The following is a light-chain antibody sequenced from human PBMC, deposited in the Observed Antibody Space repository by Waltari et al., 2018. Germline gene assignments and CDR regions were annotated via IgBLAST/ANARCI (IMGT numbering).Light chain of an antibody. J-gene: IGKJ5*01. V-gene: IGKV3-11*01. CDR2: DAS. CDR3: QQRTNLIT. CDR1: QSVSRY. Sequence: IVLTQSPATLSLSPGERATPSCRASQSVSRYLAWYQQKPGQAPRLLINDASNRATGIPDRFSGSGSGTDFTLTISSLEPEDFAVYYCQQRTNLITFGQGTRLEIK.